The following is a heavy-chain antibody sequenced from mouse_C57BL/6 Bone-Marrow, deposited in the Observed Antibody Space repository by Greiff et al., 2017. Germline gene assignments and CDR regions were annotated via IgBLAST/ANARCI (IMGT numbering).Heavy chain of an antibody. Sequence: QVQLQQPGAELVKPGASVKMSCKASGYTFTSYWITWVKQRPGQGLEWIGDIYPGSGSTNYNEKFKSKATLTVDTSSSTAYMQLSSLPSEDSAVYYCARDEGFYAMDYWGQGTSVTVSS. CDR2: IYPGSGST. J-gene: IGHJ4*01. V-gene: IGHV1-55*01. CDR1: GYTFTSYW. CDR3: ARDEGFYAMDY.